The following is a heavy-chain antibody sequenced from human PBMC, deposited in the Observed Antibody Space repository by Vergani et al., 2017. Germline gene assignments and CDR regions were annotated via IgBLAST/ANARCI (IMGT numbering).Heavy chain of an antibody. Sequence: QVQLQESGPGLVKPSQPLSLTCPVSGGSISSGGYYWSWIRQHPGKGLEWIGYIYYSGSTYYNPALKSRVTISVDTSKNQFSLKLSSVTAADTAVYYCARGPGAYRFVYYYYMDVWGKGTTVTVSS. V-gene: IGHV4-31*03. CDR2: IYYSGST. CDR1: GGSISSGGYY. CDR3: ARGPGAYRFVYYYYMDV. D-gene: IGHD4-11*01. J-gene: IGHJ6*03.